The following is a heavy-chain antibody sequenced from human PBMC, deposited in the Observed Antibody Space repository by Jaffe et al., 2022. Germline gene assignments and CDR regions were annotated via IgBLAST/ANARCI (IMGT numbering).Heavy chain of an antibody. Sequence: EVQLVESGGGLVKPGGSLRLSCAASGFTFSSYSMNWVRQAPGKGLEWVSSISSSSSYIYYADSVKGRFTISRDNAKNSLYLQMNSLRAEDTAVYYCAIPSEYSGYDSYFDYWGQGTLVTVSS. CDR1: GFTFSSYS. CDR2: ISSSSSYI. J-gene: IGHJ4*02. V-gene: IGHV3-21*01. D-gene: IGHD5-12*01. CDR3: AIPSEYSGYDSYFDY.